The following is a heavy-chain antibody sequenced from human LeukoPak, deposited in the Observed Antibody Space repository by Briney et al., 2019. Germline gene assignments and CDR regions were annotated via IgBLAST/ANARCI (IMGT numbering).Heavy chain of an antibody. J-gene: IGHJ4*02. D-gene: IGHD3-22*01. Sequence: QPGGPLTLSCTASGFTFRNYAMSWVRQAPGKGLEWVSTITDSGDDTYYAGSVQGRFIISRDNSKNTLFLQINSLRAEDTALYFCAKDPQNYFDSGGFYNYFDSWGQGTLVTVSS. CDR1: GFTFRNYA. CDR2: ITDSGDDT. CDR3: AKDPQNYFDSGGFYNYFDS. V-gene: IGHV3-23*01.